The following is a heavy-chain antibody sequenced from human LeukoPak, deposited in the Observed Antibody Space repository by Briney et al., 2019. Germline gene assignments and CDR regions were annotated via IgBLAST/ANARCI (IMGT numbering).Heavy chain of an antibody. D-gene: IGHD4-11*01. J-gene: IGHJ6*03. V-gene: IGHV4-61*02. CDR2: ISSSGST. CDR1: GDSISSGDYY. CDR3: ARSLYSDYVISRYYYMDV. Sequence: SETLSLTCTVSGDSISSGDYYWSWIRQPAGKGLEWIGRISSSGSTNYNPSLKSRVTISVDTSKKQLSLKLDSVTAADTAVYYCARSLYSDYVISRYYYMDVWGKGTTVTISS.